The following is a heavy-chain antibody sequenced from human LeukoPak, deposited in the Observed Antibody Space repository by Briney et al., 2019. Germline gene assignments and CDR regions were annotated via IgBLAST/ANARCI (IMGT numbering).Heavy chain of an antibody. CDR1: GGSISSGGYY. D-gene: IGHD6-13*01. CDR3: ASGNLAAALPN. J-gene: IGHJ4*02. CDR2: IYYSGST. Sequence: SETLSLTCTVSGGSISSGGYYWSWIRQHPGKGLEWIGYIYYSGSTYYNPSLKSRVTISVDRSKNQFSLKLSSVTAADTAVYYCASGNLAAALPNWGQGTLVTVSS. V-gene: IGHV4-31*03.